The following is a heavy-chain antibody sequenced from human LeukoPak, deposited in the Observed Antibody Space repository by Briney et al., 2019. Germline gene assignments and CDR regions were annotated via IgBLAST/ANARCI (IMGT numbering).Heavy chain of an antibody. Sequence: GGSLRLSCAASGFTFDDYAMHWVRQAPGKGLEWVSGISWNSGSIGYADSVKGRFTISRDNAKNSLYLQMNSLRAEDTALYYCAKSGSYGYGSSWFYYFDYWGQGTLVTVSS. CDR1: GFTFDDYA. J-gene: IGHJ4*02. V-gene: IGHV3-9*01. CDR2: ISWNSGSI. D-gene: IGHD6-13*01. CDR3: AKSGSYGYGSSWFYYFDY.